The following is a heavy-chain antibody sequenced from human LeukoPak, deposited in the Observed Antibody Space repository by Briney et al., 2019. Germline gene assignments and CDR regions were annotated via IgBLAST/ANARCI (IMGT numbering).Heavy chain of an antibody. D-gene: IGHD6-13*01. CDR3: ARHPAPGIAAAGRYAFDY. CDR1: DGSISSSSYY. V-gene: IGHV4-39*01. J-gene: IGHJ4*02. Sequence: SETLSLSCTVSDGSISSSSYYWGWIRQPPGKGLEWIGRIYYSGSPYYNPSLKSRVTISVDTSKNQCSLRLSSVTAADTAIYYCARHPAPGIAAAGRYAFDYWGQGTLVTVSS. CDR2: IYYSGSP.